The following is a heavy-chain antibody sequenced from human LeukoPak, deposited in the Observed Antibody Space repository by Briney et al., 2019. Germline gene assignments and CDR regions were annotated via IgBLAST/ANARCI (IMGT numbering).Heavy chain of an antibody. CDR2: INPNSGGT. V-gene: IGHV1-2*02. D-gene: IGHD1-26*01. J-gene: IGHJ4*02. Sequence: ASVKVSCKASGYTFTGYYMHWVRQAPGQGLEWMGWINPNSGGTNYAQKFQGRVTMTRDTSINTAYMELSRLKSDDTAVYYCARAYSGSDGTCWGQGTLVTVSS. CDR3: ARAYSGSDGTC. CDR1: GYTFTGYY.